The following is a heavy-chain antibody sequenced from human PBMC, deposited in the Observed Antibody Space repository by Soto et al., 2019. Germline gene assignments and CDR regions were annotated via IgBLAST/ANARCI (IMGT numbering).Heavy chain of an antibody. CDR2: ISSSSSTI. CDR1: GFTFSSYS. D-gene: IGHD2-2*01. CDR3: ARVRRGRNCSSTSCYGIRYYYYYMDV. Sequence: GGSLRLSCAASGFTFSSYSMNWVRQAPGKGLEWVSYISSSSSTIYYADSVKGRFTISRDNAKNSLYLQMNSLRAEDTAVYYCARVRRGRNCSSTSCYGIRYYYYYMDVWGKGTTVTVSS. J-gene: IGHJ6*03. V-gene: IGHV3-48*01.